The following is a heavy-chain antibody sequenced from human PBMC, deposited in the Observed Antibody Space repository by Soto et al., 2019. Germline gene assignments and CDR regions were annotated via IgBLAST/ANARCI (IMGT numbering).Heavy chain of an antibody. V-gene: IGHV4-39*02. CDR3: ARDYGDISYFDY. CDR2: IYYSGST. J-gene: IGHJ4*02. Sequence: PSETLSLTCTVSGGSISRSSYYWGWIRQPPGKGLEWIGSIYYSGSTFYNPSLKSRVTISVDTSKNQFSLKLGSVTAADTAVYYCARDYGDISYFDYWGQGTLVTVS. D-gene: IGHD4-17*01. CDR1: GGSISRSSYY.